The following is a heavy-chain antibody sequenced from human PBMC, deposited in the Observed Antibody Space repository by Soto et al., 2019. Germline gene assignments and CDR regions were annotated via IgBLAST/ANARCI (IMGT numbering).Heavy chain of an antibody. V-gene: IGHV3-30*16. CDR1: GYTFTSYD. CDR3: ARGEVNDY. D-gene: IGHD1-26*01. Sequence: QVQLVQSGAEVKKPGASVKVSCKASGYTFTSYDINWVRQATGQGLEWVAVISYDGSNKYYADSVKGRFTISRDNSKNTLYLQMNSLRVEDTAVYYCARGEVNDYWGQGTLVTVSS. CDR2: ISYDGSNK. J-gene: IGHJ4*02.